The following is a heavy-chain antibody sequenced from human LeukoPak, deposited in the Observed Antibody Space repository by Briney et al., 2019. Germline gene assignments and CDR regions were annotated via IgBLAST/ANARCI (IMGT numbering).Heavy chain of an antibody. Sequence: PSETLSLTCTVSGGSISTYYWSWIRQPPGRGLEWIGYIYYSGSTNYNPSLKSRVTISVDTSKNQFSLKLRSVTAADTAVYYCARGGPFEEMAYDFDYWGQGTLVTVSS. D-gene: IGHD5-24*01. V-gene: IGHV4-59*01. CDR2: IYYSGST. CDR1: GGSISTYY. CDR3: ARGGPFEEMAYDFDY. J-gene: IGHJ4*02.